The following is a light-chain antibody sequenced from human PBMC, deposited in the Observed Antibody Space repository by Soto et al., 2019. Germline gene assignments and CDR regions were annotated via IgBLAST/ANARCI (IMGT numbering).Light chain of an antibody. CDR2: GAS. Sequence: EIVLTQSPGTLSLSPEERATLSCRASQTVRNSYLGWYQQKPGQAPRLLIYGASSRATGIPDRFSGSGSGTDFTLTISSLQSEDFAVYYCQQYNDWPPMYTFGQGTKLEIK. V-gene: IGKV3-20*01. CDR1: QTVRNSY. CDR3: QQYNDWPPMYT. J-gene: IGKJ2*01.